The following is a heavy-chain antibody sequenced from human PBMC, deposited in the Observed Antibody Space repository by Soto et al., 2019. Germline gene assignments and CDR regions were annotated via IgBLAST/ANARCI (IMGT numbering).Heavy chain of an antibody. CDR1: GGSIRSGDYY. CDR2: IYYSGST. CDR3: ARDRVDYDFWSGSFSRSHGMDV. V-gene: IGHV4-30-4*01. J-gene: IGHJ6*02. Sequence: PSETLSLTCTVSGGSIRSGDYYWSWIRQPPGKGLEWIGYIYYSGSTYYNPSLKSRVTISVDTSKNQFSLKLSSVTAADTAVYYCARDRVDYDFWSGSFSRSHGMDVWGQGTTVTVSS. D-gene: IGHD3-3*01.